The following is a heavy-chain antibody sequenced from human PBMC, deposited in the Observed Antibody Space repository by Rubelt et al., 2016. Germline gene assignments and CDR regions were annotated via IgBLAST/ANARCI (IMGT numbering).Heavy chain of an antibody. V-gene: IGHV3-64*04. J-gene: IGHJ5*02. CDR2: ISGGGDTK. Sequence: PGGSLRLSCAASGFTFSGSRMFWVRQAPGKGLEHVSLISGGGDTKYYADSVTGRFTISTDNSKNTLYLQMNSLGTDDTAVYYCARYSSVSGWFDPWGQGTLVTVSS. CDR3: ARYSSVSGWFDP. D-gene: IGHD6-19*01. CDR1: GFTFSGSR.